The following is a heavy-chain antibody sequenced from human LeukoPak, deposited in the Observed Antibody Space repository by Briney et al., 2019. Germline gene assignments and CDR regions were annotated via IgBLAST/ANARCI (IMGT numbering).Heavy chain of an antibody. Sequence: SETLSLTCTVSGGSISSYYWSWIRQPPGKGLERIGYIYDSGSTNYNPSLKSRVTISVDTSKNQFSLNLHSVTAADTAVYYCARGGIAAAGDNPLNYYYGMDVWGKGTTVTVSS. CDR2: IYDSGST. CDR1: GGSISSYY. CDR3: ARGGIAAAGDNPLNYYYGMDV. D-gene: IGHD6-13*01. J-gene: IGHJ6*04. V-gene: IGHV4-59*01.